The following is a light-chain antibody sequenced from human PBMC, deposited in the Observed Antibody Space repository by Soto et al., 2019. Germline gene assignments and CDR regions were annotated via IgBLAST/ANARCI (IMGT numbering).Light chain of an antibody. J-gene: IGLJ2*01. V-gene: IGLV2-14*01. CDR3: SSYTSRSTVL. Sequence: QSVLTQPASVSGSPGQSITISCTGTSSDVGSYNSVCWHQQYPGKAPKLMIYEVSNRPSGVSNRFSGSKSGNTASPTISGLQAEDEADYYCSSYTSRSTVLFGGGTKLTVL. CDR1: SSDVGSYNS. CDR2: EVS.